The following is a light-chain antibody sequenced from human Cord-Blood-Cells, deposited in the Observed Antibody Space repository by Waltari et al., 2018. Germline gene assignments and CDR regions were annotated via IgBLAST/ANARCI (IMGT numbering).Light chain of an antibody. Sequence: DIQMTQSPSPLSASVGDRVTITCRASQSISSWLAWYQQKPGKAPKLLLYKASSLESGVPSRFSGSGSGTEFTLTISSLQPDDFATYYCQQYNSYSTFGQGTKLEIK. CDR2: KAS. CDR3: QQYNSYST. CDR1: QSISSW. J-gene: IGKJ2*01. V-gene: IGKV1-5*03.